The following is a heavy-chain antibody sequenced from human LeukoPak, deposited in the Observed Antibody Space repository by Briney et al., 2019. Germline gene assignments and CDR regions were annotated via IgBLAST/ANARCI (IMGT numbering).Heavy chain of an antibody. CDR1: GFTVSSNY. V-gene: IGHV3-53*01. D-gene: IGHD2-15*01. CDR3: ARDLGIVVVVAATPGVDY. Sequence: SGGSLRLSCAPSGFTVSSNYMSWVRQAPGKGLEWVSVIYSGGYTYYADSVKGRFTISRDNSKNTLYLQMNSLTAEDTAVYYCARDLGIVVVVAATPGVDYWGQGTLVTVSS. CDR2: IYSGGYT. J-gene: IGHJ4*02.